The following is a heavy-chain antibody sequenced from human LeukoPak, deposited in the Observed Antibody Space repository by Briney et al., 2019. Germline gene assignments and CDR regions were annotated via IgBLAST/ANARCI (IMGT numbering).Heavy chain of an antibody. CDR1: GFTFNIYA. D-gene: IGHD1-14*01. J-gene: IGHJ4*02. CDR2: ISGSGDTT. CDR3: AKGLWHSISAGDY. Sequence: PGGSLRLSCTASGFTFNIYAMNWVRQPPGKGLEWVSAISGSGDTTKCADSLKGRFTISRDNSKNTLYLQMDSLRAEDTAIYYCAKGLWHSISAGDYWGQGTLVTVSS. V-gene: IGHV3-23*01.